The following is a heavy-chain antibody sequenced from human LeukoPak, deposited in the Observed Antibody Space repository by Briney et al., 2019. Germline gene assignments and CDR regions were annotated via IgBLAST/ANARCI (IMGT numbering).Heavy chain of an antibody. D-gene: IGHD5-18*01. J-gene: IGHJ4*02. CDR2: IWYDGSNK. CDR3: AKDKKDTAMVITS. CDR1: GFTFSSYG. Sequence: GGSLRLPCAASGFTFSSYGMHWVRQAPGKGLEWVAVIWYDGSNKYYADSVKGRFTLSRDNSKNTLYLQMNSLRDEDTAVYYCAKDKKDTAMVITSWGQGTLVTVSS. V-gene: IGHV3-33*06.